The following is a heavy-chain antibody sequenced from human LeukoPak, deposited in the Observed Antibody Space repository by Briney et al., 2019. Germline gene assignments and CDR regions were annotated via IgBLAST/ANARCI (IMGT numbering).Heavy chain of an antibody. CDR3: ATHARTGDRRGGWFDP. V-gene: IGHV4-39*01. CDR1: GGSISTSDYY. J-gene: IGHJ5*02. Sequence: PSETLSLTCTISGGSISTSDYYWAWIRQPPGKGLEWIGSIYYTGSTYYNPSLKRRVTISVDTSMNQFSLRLTSVTAADTAAYYCATHARTGDRRGGWFDPWGQGTLVTVSS. D-gene: IGHD3-10*01. CDR2: IYYTGST.